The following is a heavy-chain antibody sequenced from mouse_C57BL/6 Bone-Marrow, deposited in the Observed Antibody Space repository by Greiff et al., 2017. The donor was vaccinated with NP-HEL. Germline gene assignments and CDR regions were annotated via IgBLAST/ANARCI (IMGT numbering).Heavy chain of an antibody. Sequence: DVHLVESGGGLVKPGGSLKLSCAASGFTFSDYGMHWVRQAPEKGLEWVAYISSGSSTIYYADTVKGRFTISRDNAKNTLFLQMTSLRSEDTAMYYCAKGTTVPFDYWGQGTTLTVSS. V-gene: IGHV5-17*01. J-gene: IGHJ2*01. CDR3: AKGTTVPFDY. D-gene: IGHD1-1*01. CDR1: GFTFSDYG. CDR2: ISSGSSTI.